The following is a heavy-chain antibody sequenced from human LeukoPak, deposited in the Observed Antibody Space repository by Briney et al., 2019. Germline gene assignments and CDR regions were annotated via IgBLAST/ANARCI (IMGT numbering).Heavy chain of an antibody. CDR3: AKSYNGYESKPDY. V-gene: IGHV3-23*01. CDR2: ISNSGGRT. CDR1: EFTFSSYA. D-gene: IGHD5-12*01. Sequence: GGSLRLSCAASEFTFSSYAMSWVRQAPGRGLEWVSSISNSGGRTFYTDSVKGRFTISRDNSKITLYLQMNSLRAEDTAVYYCAKSYNGYESKPDYWGQGTLVTVSS. J-gene: IGHJ4*02.